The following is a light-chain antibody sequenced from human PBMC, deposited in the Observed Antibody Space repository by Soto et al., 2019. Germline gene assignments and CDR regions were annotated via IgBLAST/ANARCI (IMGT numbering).Light chain of an antibody. J-gene: IGKJ4*01. CDR2: AAS. V-gene: IGKV1-8*01. CDR1: QGISSY. CDR3: QQYYSYLT. Sequence: AIRMTQSPSSLSASTGDRVTITCRASQGISSYLAWYQQKPGKAPKLLIYAASTLQSGVPSRFSGSGSGTDFTRTISCLQSEDFATYYCQQYYSYLTFGGGTKVEIK.